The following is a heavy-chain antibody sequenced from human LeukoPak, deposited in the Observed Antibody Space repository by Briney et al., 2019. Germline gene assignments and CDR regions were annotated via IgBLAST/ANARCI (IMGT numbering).Heavy chain of an antibody. CDR2: ISGSGGST. CDR1: GFTFSSYA. J-gene: IGHJ4*02. D-gene: IGHD2-21*02. Sequence: GGSLRLSCAASGFTFSSYAMSWVRQAPGKGLEWVSAISGSGGSTYYADSVKGRFTISRDNSKNTLYLQMNSLRAEDTAVYYCAKDLPYWCGDCYLAGGYFDYWGQGTLVTVSS. CDR3: AKDLPYWCGDCYLAGGYFDY. V-gene: IGHV3-23*01.